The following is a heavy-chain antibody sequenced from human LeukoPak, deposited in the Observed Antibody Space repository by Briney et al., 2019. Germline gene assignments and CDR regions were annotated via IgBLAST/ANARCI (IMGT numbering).Heavy chain of an antibody. CDR2: IYHSGST. J-gene: IGHJ4*02. CDR1: GYSLSSGYY. Sequence: PSETLSLTCTVSGYSLSSGYYWGWIRQPPGKGLEWIGSIYHSGSTYYNPSLKSRVTISVDTSKNQFSLKLSSVTAADTAVYYCAREDTAMVTVDYWGQGTLVTVSS. D-gene: IGHD5-18*01. V-gene: IGHV4-38-2*02. CDR3: AREDTAMVTVDY.